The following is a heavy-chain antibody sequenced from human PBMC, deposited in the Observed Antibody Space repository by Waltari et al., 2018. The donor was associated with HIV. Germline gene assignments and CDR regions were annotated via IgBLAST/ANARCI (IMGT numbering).Heavy chain of an antibody. J-gene: IGHJ5*02. CDR1: GFPFSNYA. Sequence: EVQLLQSGGDLVQPGGSLRLSCADSGFPFSNYAMNWVRQAPGKGLEWVSSISGGGGTTYYAGSVKGRFTVSRDNSKNTLYLQMNSLRVEDTAMYYCTKDQTGAADSWGQGTQVTVPS. D-gene: IGHD1-1*01. V-gene: IGHV3-23*01. CDR2: ISGGGGTT. CDR3: TKDQTGAADS.